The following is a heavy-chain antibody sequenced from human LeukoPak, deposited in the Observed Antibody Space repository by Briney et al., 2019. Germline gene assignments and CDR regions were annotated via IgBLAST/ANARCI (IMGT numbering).Heavy chain of an antibody. D-gene: IGHD4-23*01. CDR2: IHPTRSA. J-gene: IGHJ4*02. CDR3: ARVTVGSGVRGDY. V-gene: IGHV4-4*07. Sequence: NTSETLSLTCNVSGGSMNNYYWSWIRQSAGKGLEWIGRIHPTRSALYSPSLKSRVTISVDTSKNQFSLKLSSVTAADTAVYYCARVTVGSGVRGDYWGQGTLVTVSS. CDR1: GGSMNNYY.